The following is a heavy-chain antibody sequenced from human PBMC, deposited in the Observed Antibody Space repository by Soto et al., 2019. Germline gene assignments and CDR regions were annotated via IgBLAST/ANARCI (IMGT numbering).Heavy chain of an antibody. J-gene: IGHJ2*01. CDR3: ARGTWIQLWLLLGFDL. CDR1: GGSISSYY. D-gene: IGHD5-18*01. V-gene: IGHV4-59*01. CDR2: IYYSGST. Sequence: QVQLQESGPGLVKPSETLSLTCTVSGGSISSYYWSWIRQPPGKGLEWIGYIYYSGSTNYNPSLKSRVTISVDTSKNQFSLKLSSVTAADTAVYYCARGTWIQLWLLLGFDLWGRGTLVTVSS.